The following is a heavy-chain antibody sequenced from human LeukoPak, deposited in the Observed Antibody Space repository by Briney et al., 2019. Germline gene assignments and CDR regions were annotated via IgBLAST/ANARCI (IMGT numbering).Heavy chain of an antibody. CDR3: GKIVSASSSNY. Sequence: GGSLRLSCAASGFTFSSYAMSWVRQAPGKGLEWVSTVSGSGGSTYYADSVKGRFIISRDNSKNTLYLQMNSLRAEDTAVYYCGKIVSASSSNYWGQGTLVTVSS. J-gene: IGHJ4*02. CDR1: GFTFSSYA. D-gene: IGHD6-13*01. CDR2: VSGSGGST. V-gene: IGHV3-23*01.